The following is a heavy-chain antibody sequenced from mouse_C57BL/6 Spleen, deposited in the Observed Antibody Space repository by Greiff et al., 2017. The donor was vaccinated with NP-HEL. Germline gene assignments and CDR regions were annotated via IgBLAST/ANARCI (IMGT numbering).Heavy chain of an antibody. CDR1: GYAFTNYL. CDR3: ARGYDGYSDY. D-gene: IGHD2-3*01. Sequence: VNVVESGAELVRPGTSVKVSCKASGYAFTNYLIEWVKQRPGQGLEWIGVINPGSGGTNYNEKFKGKATLTADKSSSTAYMQLSSLTSEDSAVYFCARGYDGYSDYWGQGTTLTVSS. CDR2: INPGSGGT. J-gene: IGHJ2*01. V-gene: IGHV1-54*01.